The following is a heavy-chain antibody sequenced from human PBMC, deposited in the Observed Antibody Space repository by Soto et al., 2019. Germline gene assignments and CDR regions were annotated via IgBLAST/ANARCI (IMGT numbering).Heavy chain of an antibody. V-gene: IGHV4-39*02. CDR2: IYYSGST. CDR1: GGSISSSSYY. CDR3: ATQEVGGRYVYTFDP. J-gene: IGHJ5*02. D-gene: IGHD1-26*01. Sequence: QLQLQESGPGLVKPSETLSLTCTVSGGSISSSSYYWGWIRQPPGKGLEWIGSIYYSGSTYYNPSPKSRVTISVDTSKSHLSLKLSSVTAADTAVYYCATQEVGGRYVYTFDPWGQGTLVTVSS.